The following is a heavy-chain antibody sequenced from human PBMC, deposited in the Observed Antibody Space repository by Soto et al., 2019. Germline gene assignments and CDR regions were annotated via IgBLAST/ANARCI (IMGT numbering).Heavy chain of an antibody. D-gene: IGHD6-13*01. V-gene: IGHV3-21*01. J-gene: IGHJ4*02. CDR2: ISSSSSYI. CDR3: ARELKGGSSWPPYFDY. CDR1: GFTFSSYS. Sequence: EVQLVESGGGLVKPGGSLRLSCAASGFTFSSYSMNWVRQAPGKGLEWVSSISSSSSYIYYADSVKGRFTISRDNAKNSLYLQMNSLRAEDTAVYYCARELKGGSSWPPYFDYWGQGTLVTVSS.